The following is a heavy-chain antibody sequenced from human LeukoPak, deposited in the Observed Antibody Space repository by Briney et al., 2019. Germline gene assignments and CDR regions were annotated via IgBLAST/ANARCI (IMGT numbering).Heavy chain of an antibody. D-gene: IGHD2-15*01. V-gene: IGHV3-30-3*01. J-gene: IGHJ3*02. CDR3: AKDMRWAVDI. CDR2: ISYDGSNK. Sequence: PGGSLRLSCAASGFTFSSYAMHWVRQAPGKGLEWVAVISYDGSNKYYADSVKGRFTISRDNSKNTLYLQMNSLRAEDTAVYYCAKDMRWAVDIWGQGTMVTVSS. CDR1: GFTFSSYA.